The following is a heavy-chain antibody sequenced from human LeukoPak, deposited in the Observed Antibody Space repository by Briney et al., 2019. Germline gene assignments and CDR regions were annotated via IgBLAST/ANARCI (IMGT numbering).Heavy chain of an antibody. CDR3: ARPGYSYGYFDY. D-gene: IGHD5-18*01. CDR1: GFTFSSYS. CDR2: ISSSSSYI. V-gene: IGHV3-21*01. J-gene: IGHJ4*02. Sequence: GGSLRLSCAAYGFTFSSYSMNWVRQAPGEGLEWVSSISSSSSYIYYADSVKGRFTIARDNAKNSLYLQMNSLRAEDTAVYYCARPGYSYGYFDYWGQGTLVTVSS.